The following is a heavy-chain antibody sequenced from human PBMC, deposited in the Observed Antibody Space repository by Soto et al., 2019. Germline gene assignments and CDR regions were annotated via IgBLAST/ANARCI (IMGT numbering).Heavy chain of an antibody. Sequence: QVQLVESGGGVVQPGRSLRLSCAASGFTFSSYAMHWVRQAPGKGLEWVAVISYDGSNKYYADSVKGRFTISRDNSKNTLYLQMNSLRADDTAVYYCAREDGDYVLSPLFDPWGQGTLVTVSS. D-gene: IGHD4-17*01. CDR2: ISYDGSNK. V-gene: IGHV3-30-3*01. CDR3: AREDGDYVLSPLFDP. CDR1: GFTFSSYA. J-gene: IGHJ5*02.